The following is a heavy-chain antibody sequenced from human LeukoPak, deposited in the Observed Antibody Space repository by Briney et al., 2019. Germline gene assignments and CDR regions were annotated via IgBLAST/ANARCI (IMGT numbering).Heavy chain of an antibody. Sequence: PGRSLRLSCAASGFTFSSYAMHWVRQAPGKGLEWVAVISYDGSNKYYADSVKGRFTISRDNSKNTLYLQMNSLRAEDTAVYYCARDLLDYSNYLNWFDPWGQGTLVTVSS. CDR3: ARDLLDYSNYLNWFDP. J-gene: IGHJ5*02. CDR1: GFTFSSYA. CDR2: ISYDGSNK. V-gene: IGHV3-30-3*01. D-gene: IGHD4-11*01.